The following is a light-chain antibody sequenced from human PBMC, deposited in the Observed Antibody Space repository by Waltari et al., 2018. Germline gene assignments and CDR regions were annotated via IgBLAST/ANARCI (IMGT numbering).Light chain of an antibody. CDR1: QGVGSSS. CDR3: QQQGTLTAT. J-gene: IGKJ1*01. Sequence: EIVLTQSPGTASLSPGERVTLSCRASQGVGSSSLAWYQQKPGQAPRLVIYRASRRATGIPDRFSGSGSGTDFSLTISRLEPEDFAVYYWQQQGTLTATFGQGTKVEIK. V-gene: IGKV3-20*01. CDR2: RAS.